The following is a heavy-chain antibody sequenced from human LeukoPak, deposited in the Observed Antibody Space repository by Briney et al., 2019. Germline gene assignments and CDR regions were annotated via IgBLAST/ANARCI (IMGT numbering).Heavy chain of an antibody. J-gene: IGHJ4*02. CDR2: INWSGGST. V-gene: IGHV3-20*04. CDR1: GFAFDEHG. Sequence: PGGSLRLSCTASGFAFDEHGMSWVRQVPGKGLEWVSGINWSGGSTGYADPLRGRFTISRDNAKNSLYLQMNSLRAEDTAVYYCAKNELWLSSAMDYWGQGTLVTVSS. D-gene: IGHD3-16*01. CDR3: AKNELWLSSAMDY.